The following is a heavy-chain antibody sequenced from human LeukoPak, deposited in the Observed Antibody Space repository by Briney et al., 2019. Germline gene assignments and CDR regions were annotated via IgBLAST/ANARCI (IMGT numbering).Heavy chain of an antibody. CDR3: ARMMLGYCSSTSCYDFDY. V-gene: IGHV4-30-2*01. J-gene: IGHJ4*02. CDR2: IYHSGST. CDR1: GGSISSGGYY. D-gene: IGHD2-2*01. Sequence: SQTLSLTCTVSGGSISSGGYYWSWIRQPPGKGLEWIGYIYHSGSTYYNPSLKSRVTISVDRSKNQFSLKLSSVTAADTAVYYCARMMLGYCSSTSCYDFDYWGQGTLVTVSS.